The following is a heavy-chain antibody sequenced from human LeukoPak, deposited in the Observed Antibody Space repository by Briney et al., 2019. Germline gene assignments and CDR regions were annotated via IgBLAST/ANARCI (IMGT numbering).Heavy chain of an antibody. D-gene: IGHD6-19*01. V-gene: IGHV3-48*03. CDR3: ARDASALY. J-gene: IGHJ4*02. Sequence: PGGSLRLSCAASGFTFSSYEMNWVRQAPGKGLEWVSVIYSGGSTYYADSVKGRFTISRDNARDSLYLQMNSLRDDDTSVYFCARDASALYWGRGTLVTVSS. CDR1: GFTFSSYE. CDR2: IYSGGST.